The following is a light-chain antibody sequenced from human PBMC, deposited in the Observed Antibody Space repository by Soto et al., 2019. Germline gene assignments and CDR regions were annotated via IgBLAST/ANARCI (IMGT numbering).Light chain of an antibody. CDR3: HQYYDTPPPFT. CDR1: QTVLYSSNNKNY. V-gene: IGKV4-1*01. Sequence: DIVMTQSPDSLAVSLGERATINCKSSQTVLYSSNNKNYLAWYQQKPGQPPKLLIYWASTRASGVPDRFSGSGSGTDFTLTISSLQAEDVAVYYCHQYYDTPPPFTFGPGTKVDIK. J-gene: IGKJ3*01. CDR2: WAS.